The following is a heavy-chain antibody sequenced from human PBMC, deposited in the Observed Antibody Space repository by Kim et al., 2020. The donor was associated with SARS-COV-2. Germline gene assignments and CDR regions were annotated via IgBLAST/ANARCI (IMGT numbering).Heavy chain of an antibody. J-gene: IGHJ2*01. CDR2: ISYDGRNQ. V-gene: IGHV3-30*03. CDR3: ATARVIDVDVGYYFDV. Sequence: GGSLRLSCAASGISFRSYGVNWVRQAPGKGLEWVAVISYDGRNQYYTDAVKGRFTLARDNSKNTASLQMSSLRAEDTAVYYCATARVIDVDVGYYFDVWGRCTLVTVSS. CDR1: GISFRSYG. D-gene: IGHD2-21*01.